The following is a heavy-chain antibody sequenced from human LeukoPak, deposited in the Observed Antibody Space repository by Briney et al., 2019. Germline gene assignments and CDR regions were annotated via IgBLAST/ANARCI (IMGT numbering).Heavy chain of an antibody. D-gene: IGHD6-19*01. V-gene: IGHV3-21*01. CDR1: GFTFSSYA. J-gene: IGHJ4*02. Sequence: GGSLRLSCAASGFTFSSYAMSWVRQAPGKGLEWVSSISRSSRYIYYADSMKGRFTVSRDNAENSLYLQLNSLRADDTAVYYCARGGGSAWYAYYFDYWGQGTLVTVSS. CDR2: ISRSSRYI. CDR3: ARGGGSAWYAYYFDY.